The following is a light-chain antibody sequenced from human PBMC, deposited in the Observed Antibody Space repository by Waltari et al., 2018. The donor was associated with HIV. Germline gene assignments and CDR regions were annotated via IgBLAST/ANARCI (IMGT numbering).Light chain of an antibody. J-gene: IGLJ3*02. V-gene: IGLV2-23*01. Sequence: QSALTQPASVSGSLGQSITISCTGASTNVGSYSLVSWYQNRPGQAPTLIIYDDYKRPLGISSRFSSSKSGNTASLTISGLQSEDEADYYCCSYGGDDTLVFGGGTKVTAL. CDR3: CSYGGDDTLV. CDR2: DDY. CDR1: STNVGSYSL.